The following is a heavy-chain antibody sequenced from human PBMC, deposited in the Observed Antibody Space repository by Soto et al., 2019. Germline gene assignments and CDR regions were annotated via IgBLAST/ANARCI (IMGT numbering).Heavy chain of an antibody. D-gene: IGHD3-22*01. V-gene: IGHV4-31*03. CDR2: IYYSGST. CDR3: ARGPDYYDSSGYYYGAGAFDI. CDR1: GGSISSGGYY. Sequence: SETLSLTCTVSGGSISSGGYYWSWIRQHPGKGLEWIGYIYYSGSTYYNPSLKSRVTISVDTSKNQFSLKLSSVTAADTAVYYCARGPDYYDSSGYYYGAGAFDIWGQGTMVTVSS. J-gene: IGHJ3*02.